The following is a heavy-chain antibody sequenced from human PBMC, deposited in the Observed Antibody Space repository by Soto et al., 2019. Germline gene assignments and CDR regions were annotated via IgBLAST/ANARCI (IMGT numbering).Heavy chain of an antibody. Sequence: SETLSLTCTVSGGSISSSSYYWGWIRQPPGKGLEWIGSIYYSGSTYYNPSLKSRVTISVDTSKNQFSLKLSSVTAADTAVYYCARHSRYDLWSGYLNYYYYGMDVWGQGTTVTVSS. D-gene: IGHD3-3*01. J-gene: IGHJ6*02. V-gene: IGHV4-39*01. CDR3: ARHSRYDLWSGYLNYYYYGMDV. CDR2: IYYSGST. CDR1: GGSISSSSYY.